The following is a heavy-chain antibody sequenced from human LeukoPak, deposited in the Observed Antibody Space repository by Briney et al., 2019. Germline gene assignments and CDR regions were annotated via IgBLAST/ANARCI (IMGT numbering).Heavy chain of an antibody. CDR1: GASISSSYW. CDR2: IHHSGST. CDR3: APSPCSGDSCYRFDF. V-gene: IGHV4-4*02. J-gene: IGHJ4*02. Sequence: SGTLSFTCAVSGASISSSYWWSWVRQPPGKGLEWIGEIHHSGSTKYNPSLKSRVTISVDKSKNQFSLKLSSVTAADTAVYYCAPSPCSGDSCYRFDFWGQGTQVTVSS. D-gene: IGHD2-15*01.